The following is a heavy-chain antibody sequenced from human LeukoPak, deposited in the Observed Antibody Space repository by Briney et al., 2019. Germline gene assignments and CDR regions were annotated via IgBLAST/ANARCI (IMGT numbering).Heavy chain of an antibody. Sequence: GGSLRLSCAASGFTFSSYYMNWVRQAPGKGLEWVSSIGSSRSYIYYADSVKGRFTISRDNAKNSLYLQMNSLRAEDTAVYYCASQTGVIDYWGQGTLVTVSS. CDR1: GFTFSSYY. CDR3: ASQTGVIDY. J-gene: IGHJ4*02. V-gene: IGHV3-21*01. D-gene: IGHD1-1*01. CDR2: IGSSRSYI.